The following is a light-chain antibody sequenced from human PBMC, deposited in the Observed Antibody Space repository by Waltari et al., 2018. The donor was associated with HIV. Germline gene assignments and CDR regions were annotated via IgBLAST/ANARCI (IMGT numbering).Light chain of an antibody. CDR1: QDIGSR. CDR2: GAS. J-gene: IGKJ1*01. V-gene: IGKV1-12*01. Sequence: IQMTQSPSSVSASVGDRVTIACRASQDIGSRLAWYQQKPGKAPNLLIYGASSLQSGVPSRFSGSGSGTDFTLSISSLQPEDFAIYYCQQSHTFPRTFGQGTNIEIK. CDR3: QQSHTFPRT.